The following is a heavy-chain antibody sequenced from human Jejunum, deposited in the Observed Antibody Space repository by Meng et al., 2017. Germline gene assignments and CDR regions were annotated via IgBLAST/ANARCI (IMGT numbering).Heavy chain of an antibody. V-gene: IGHV4-4*02. CDR1: GASISRTNG. CDR2: IDPSEST. D-gene: IGHD2-8*01. CDR3: ARAYCTDVSCHDFFDS. J-gene: IGHJ4*02. Sequence: QVPVQGSGPGLVKPSGTRSLTCAGPGASISRTNGWSWVRQPPGKGLEWIGKIDPSESTHYNPSLKGRVTISADRSKNQFSLRLTSVTAADTAIYYCARAYCTDVSCHDFFDSWGQGTLVTVSS.